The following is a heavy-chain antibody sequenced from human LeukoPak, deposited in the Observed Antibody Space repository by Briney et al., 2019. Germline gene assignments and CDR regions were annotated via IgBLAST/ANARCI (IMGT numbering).Heavy chain of an antibody. CDR2: IYYSGST. CDR1: GGSISSYY. Sequence: PSETLSLTCTVSGGSISSYYWSWIRQPPGKGLEWIGSIYYSGSTYYNPSLKSRVTISVDTSKNQFSLKLSSVTAADTAVYYCARDSGSYRSPSGFDPWGQGTLVTVSS. D-gene: IGHD1-26*01. V-gene: IGHV4-59*01. J-gene: IGHJ5*02. CDR3: ARDSGSYRSPSGFDP.